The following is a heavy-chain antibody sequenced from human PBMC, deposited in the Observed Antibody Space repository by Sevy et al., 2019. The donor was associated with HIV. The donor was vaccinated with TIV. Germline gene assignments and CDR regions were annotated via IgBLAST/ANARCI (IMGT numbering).Heavy chain of an antibody. CDR3: VKSHVCSRSGYYIQFDP. CDR1: GFTVSSNY. D-gene: IGHD3-3*01. CDR2: IYSGGST. J-gene: IGHJ5*02. V-gene: IGHV3-53*01. Sequence: GGSLRLSCAASGFTVSSNYMSWVRQAPGKGLEWVSVIYSGGSTYYADSVKGRFTISRDNSKNTLYLQMNSLRAEDTAVYYCVKSHVCSRSGYYIQFDPWGQGTLVTVSS.